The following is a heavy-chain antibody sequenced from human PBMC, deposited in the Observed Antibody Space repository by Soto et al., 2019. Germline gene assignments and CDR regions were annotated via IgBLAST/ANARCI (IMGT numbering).Heavy chain of an antibody. V-gene: IGHV3-33*01. CDR3: ASSKRDAFDI. J-gene: IGHJ3*02. CDR1: GLNFSSYG. Sequence: PGGSLRLSCAASGLNFSSYGMHWVRQASGKGLEWVAVIWYDGSNKYYADSVKGRFTISRDNSKNTLYLQMNSLRAEDTAVYYCASSKRDAFDIWGQGTMVTVSS. CDR2: IWYDGSNK.